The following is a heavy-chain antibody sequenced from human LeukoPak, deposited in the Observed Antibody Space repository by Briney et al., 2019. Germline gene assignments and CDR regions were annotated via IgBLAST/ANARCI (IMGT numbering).Heavy chain of an antibody. D-gene: IGHD2-2*01. CDR2: ISSSSSYI. J-gene: IGHJ6*03. V-gene: IGHV3-21*04. CDR3: AKSGFSSVVVVPAAILPRHYMDV. CDR1: GFIFSSHG. Sequence: PGGSLRLSCAASGFIFSSHGMNWVRQAPGKGLEWVSSISSSSSYIYYADSVKGRFTISRDNSKNTLYLQMNSLRAEDTAVYYCAKSGFSSVVVVPAAILPRHYMDVWGKGTTVTISS.